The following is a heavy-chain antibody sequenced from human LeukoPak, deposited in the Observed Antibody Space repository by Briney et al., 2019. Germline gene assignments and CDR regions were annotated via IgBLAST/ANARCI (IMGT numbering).Heavy chain of an antibody. CDR2: IYPGDSDT. Sequence: GESLKISCKGSGYSFTSYWIGWVRQMPGKGLEWMGIIYPGDSDTRYSPSFQGQVTISADKSISTAYLQWSSLKASDTAMYYCASSVEQQLRYWGMDVWGQGTTVTVSS. CDR3: ASSVEQQLRYWGMDV. J-gene: IGHJ6*02. CDR1: GYSFTSYW. D-gene: IGHD6-13*01. V-gene: IGHV5-51*01.